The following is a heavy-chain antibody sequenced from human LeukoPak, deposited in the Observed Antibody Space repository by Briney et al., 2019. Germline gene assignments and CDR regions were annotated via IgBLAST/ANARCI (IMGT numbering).Heavy chain of an antibody. V-gene: IGHV1-18*01. Sequence: ASLKVSCKASGHTFTSYGISWVRQAPGQGLEWMGWISAYNGNTNYAQKLQGRVTMTTDTSTSTAYMELRSLRSDDTAVYYCARVGSSSWYPLPFDYWGQGTLVTVSS. CDR1: GHTFTSYG. D-gene: IGHD6-13*01. J-gene: IGHJ4*02. CDR2: ISAYNGNT. CDR3: ARVGSSSWYPLPFDY.